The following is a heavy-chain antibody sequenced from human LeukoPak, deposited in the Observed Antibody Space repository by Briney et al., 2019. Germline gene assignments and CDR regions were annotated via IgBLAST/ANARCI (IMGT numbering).Heavy chain of an antibody. D-gene: IGHD3-16*01. Sequence: SETLSLTCTVSGGSISSSSYYWGWIRQPPGKGLEWIGSIYYSGSTYYNPSLKSRVTISVDTSKNQFSLKLSSVTAADTAVYYCARQAGGFDYWGQGTLVTVSS. CDR3: ARQAGGFDY. J-gene: IGHJ4*02. CDR1: GGSISSSSYY. CDR2: IYYSGST. V-gene: IGHV4-39*01.